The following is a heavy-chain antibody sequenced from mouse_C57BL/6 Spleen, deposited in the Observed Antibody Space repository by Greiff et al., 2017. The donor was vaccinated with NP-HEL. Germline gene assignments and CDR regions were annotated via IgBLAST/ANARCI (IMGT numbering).Heavy chain of an antibody. Sequence: VKLMESGAELAKPGASVKLSCKASGYTFTSYWMHWVKQRPGQGLEWIGYINPSSGYTKYNQKFKDKATLTADKSSSTAYMQLSSLTYEDSAVYYCAREEESTMVTTWGYFDYWGQGTTLTVSS. CDR3: AREEESTMVTTWGYFDY. J-gene: IGHJ2*01. CDR1: GYTFTSYW. D-gene: IGHD2-2*01. CDR2: INPSSGYT. V-gene: IGHV1-7*01.